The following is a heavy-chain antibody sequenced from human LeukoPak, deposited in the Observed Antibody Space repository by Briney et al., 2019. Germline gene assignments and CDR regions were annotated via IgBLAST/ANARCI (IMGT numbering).Heavy chain of an antibody. D-gene: IGHD3-10*01. Sequence: XWLGRTYYRPKFNTDYAVSVKSRIAINSDTSKNQFSLQLNSVTPEDTGVYYCARGSHSSFDYWGQGTLVTVSS. J-gene: IGHJ4*02. V-gene: IGHV6-1*01. CDR2: TYYRPKFNT. CDR3: ARGSHSSFDY.